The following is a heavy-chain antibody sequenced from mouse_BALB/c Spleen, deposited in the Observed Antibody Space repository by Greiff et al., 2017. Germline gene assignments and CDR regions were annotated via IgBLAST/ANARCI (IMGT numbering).Heavy chain of an antibody. CDR2: IWAGGST. CDR3: ASLYDPFAY. V-gene: IGHV2-9*02. CDR1: GFSLTSYG. D-gene: IGHD1-3*01. Sequence: VKLVESGPGLVAPSQSLSITCTVSGFSLTSYGVHWVRQPPGKGLEWLGVIWAGGSTNYNSALMSRLSISKDNSKSQVFLKMNSLQTDDTAMYYCASLYDPFAYWGQGTLVTVSA. J-gene: IGHJ3*01.